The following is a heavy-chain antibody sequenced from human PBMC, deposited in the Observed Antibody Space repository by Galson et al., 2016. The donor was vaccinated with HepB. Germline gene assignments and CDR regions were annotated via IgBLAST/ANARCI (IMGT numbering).Heavy chain of an antibody. J-gene: IGHJ4*02. CDR2: IIPIFGTT. V-gene: IGHV1-69*13. D-gene: IGHD6-13*01. Sequence: SVKVSCKASGGTFNIYVISWVRQAPGQGLEWMGGIIPIFGTTHYAQKFQGRARITADESTSTAYMELSNLRPEDTAVYYCARSRGGITAAATYYWGQGTLVTVSS. CDR3: ARSRGGITAAATYY. CDR1: GGTFNIYV.